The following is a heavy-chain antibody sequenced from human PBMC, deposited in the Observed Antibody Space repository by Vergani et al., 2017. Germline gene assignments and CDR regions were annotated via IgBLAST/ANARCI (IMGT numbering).Heavy chain of an antibody. V-gene: IGHV4-39*02. Sequence: QLQLQESGPGLVKPSETLSLTCTVSGGSISSSSYYWGWIRQPPGKGLEWIGSIYYSGSTYYNPSLKSRVTISVDTSKNQFSLKLRSVTAADTAVYYCARESVDTAMVFDYWGQGTLVTVSS. CDR3: ARESVDTAMVFDY. CDR2: IYYSGST. J-gene: IGHJ4*02. CDR1: GGSISSSSYY. D-gene: IGHD5-18*01.